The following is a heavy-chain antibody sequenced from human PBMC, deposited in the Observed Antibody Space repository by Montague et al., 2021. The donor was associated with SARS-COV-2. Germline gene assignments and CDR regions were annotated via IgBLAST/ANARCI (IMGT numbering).Heavy chain of an antibody. CDR3: ARLKRYFDSSGSPSAFDF. CDR2: IYYTGNT. D-gene: IGHD3-22*01. CDR1: GGSITNNIDY. Sequence: SETLTLTCTVSGGSITNNIDYWAWIRQPPGKGLEWIGSIYYTGNTYYNPSLWSRVTISVVTSKNHFTLKLSSVTAAETAVYYCARLKRYFDSSGSPSAFDFWGQGTKVTVSS. J-gene: IGHJ3*01. V-gene: IGHV4-39*02.